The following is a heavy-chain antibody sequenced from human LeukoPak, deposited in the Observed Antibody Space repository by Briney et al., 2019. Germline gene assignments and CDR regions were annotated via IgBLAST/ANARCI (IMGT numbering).Heavy chain of an antibody. J-gene: IGHJ5*02. CDR1: GFTFSSYW. CDR3: ARVPMVRGVIRNWFDP. V-gene: IGHV3-7*01. D-gene: IGHD3-10*01. Sequence: GGSLRLSCAASGFTFSSYWMSWVRQAPGKGLEWVANIKQDESEKYYVDSVKGRFTISRDNAKNSLYLQMNSLRAEDTAVYYCARVPMVRGVIRNWFDPWGQGTLVTVSS. CDR2: IKQDESEK.